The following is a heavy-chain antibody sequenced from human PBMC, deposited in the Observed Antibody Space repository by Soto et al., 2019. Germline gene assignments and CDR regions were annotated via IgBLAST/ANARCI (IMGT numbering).Heavy chain of an antibody. V-gene: IGHV1-18*04. J-gene: IGHJ6*02. D-gene: IGHD6-19*01. Sequence: GASVKVSCKASGYTFTSYGISWVRQAPGQGLEWMGWISAYNGNTNYAQKFQGRVTMTADESTSTAYMELNSLRSEDTAVYYCAKVRYSSPMGYYYGMDVWGQGTTVTVSS. CDR1: GYTFTSYG. CDR2: ISAYNGNT. CDR3: AKVRYSSPMGYYYGMDV.